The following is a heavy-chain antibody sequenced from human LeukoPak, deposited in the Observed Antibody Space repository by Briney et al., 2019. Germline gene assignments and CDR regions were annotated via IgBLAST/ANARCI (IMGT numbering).Heavy chain of an antibody. CDR2: IYYSGST. D-gene: IGHD3-10*01. J-gene: IGHJ5*02. CDR3: ARRKLLWFGELLGWFDP. Sequence: SETLSLTCTVSGGSISSSSYYWGWIRQPPGKGLEWIGSIYYSGSTNYNPSLKSRVTISVDTSKNQFSLKLSSVTAADTAVYYCARRKLLWFGELLGWFDPWGQGTLVTVSS. CDR1: GGSISSSSYY. V-gene: IGHV4-39*07.